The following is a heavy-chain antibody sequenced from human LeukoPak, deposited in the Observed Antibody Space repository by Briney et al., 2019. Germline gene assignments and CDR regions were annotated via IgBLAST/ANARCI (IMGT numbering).Heavy chain of an antibody. CDR3: ARAGGLGTYYPNWFGP. CDR2: IYTSGST. Sequence: PSETLSLTCTVSGGSISSDTYSWSWVRQPAGKGLEWIGRIYTSGSTNYNPSLKSRVTISVDTSKNQFSLKLNSVTAADTAFYYCARAGGLGTYYPNWFGPWGQGTLVTVSS. J-gene: IGHJ5*02. CDR1: GGSISSDTYS. D-gene: IGHD3-10*01. V-gene: IGHV4-61*02.